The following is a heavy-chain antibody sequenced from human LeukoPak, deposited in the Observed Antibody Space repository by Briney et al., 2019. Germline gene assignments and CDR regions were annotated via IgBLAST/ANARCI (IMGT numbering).Heavy chain of an antibody. V-gene: IGHV3-30-3*02. CDR3: ASGYSYPYY. CDR1: GFTFSNYA. Sequence: GGSLRLSCAASGFTFSNYAMHWVRQAPGKGLEWVAVISYDGSNKYYADSVKGRFTISRDNSKNTLYLQMNSLRAEDTAVYYCASGYSYPYYWGQGTLVTVSS. D-gene: IGHD5-18*01. J-gene: IGHJ4*02. CDR2: ISYDGSNK.